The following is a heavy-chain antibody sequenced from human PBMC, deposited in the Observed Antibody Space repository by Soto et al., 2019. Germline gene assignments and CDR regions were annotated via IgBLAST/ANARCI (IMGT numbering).Heavy chain of an antibody. CDR2: IIPIFGTA. CDR3: ARDRPHITIFGVVTAPYYYYYGMDV. CDR1: GGTFSSYA. J-gene: IGHJ6*02. D-gene: IGHD3-3*01. V-gene: IGHV1-69*06. Sequence: ASVKVSCKASGGTFSSYAISWVRQAPGQGLEWMGGIIPIFGTANYAQKFQGRVTITADKSTSTAYMELSSLRSEDTAVYYCARDRPHITIFGVVTAPYYYYYGMDVWGQGTTVTSP.